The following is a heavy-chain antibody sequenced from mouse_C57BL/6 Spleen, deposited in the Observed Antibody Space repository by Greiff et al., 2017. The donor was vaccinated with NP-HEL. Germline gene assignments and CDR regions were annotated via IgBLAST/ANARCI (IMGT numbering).Heavy chain of an antibody. CDR3: ARPTIVKDWYFDV. Sequence: VQRVESGPELVKPGASVKLSCKASGYTFTSYDINWVKQRPGQGLEWIGWIYPRDGSTKYNEKFKGKATLTVDTSSSTAYMELHSLTSEDSAVYFCARPTIVKDWYFDVWGTGTTVTVSS. CDR1: GYTFTSYD. CDR2: IYPRDGST. J-gene: IGHJ1*03. D-gene: IGHD2-5*01. V-gene: IGHV1-85*01.